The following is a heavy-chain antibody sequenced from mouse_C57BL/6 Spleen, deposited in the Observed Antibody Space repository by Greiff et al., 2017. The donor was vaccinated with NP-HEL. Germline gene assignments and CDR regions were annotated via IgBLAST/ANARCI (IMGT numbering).Heavy chain of an antibody. D-gene: IGHD1-2*01. CDR3: ARENTTARRYFDV. Sequence: EVKLVESGGGLVKPGGSLKLSCAASGFTFSSYAMSWVRQTPEKRLEWVATISDGGSYTYYPDNVKGRFTISRDNAKNNLYLQMSHLKSEDTAMYYCARENTTARRYFDVWGTGTTVTVSS. J-gene: IGHJ1*03. CDR1: GFTFSSYA. CDR2: ISDGGSYT. V-gene: IGHV5-4*01.